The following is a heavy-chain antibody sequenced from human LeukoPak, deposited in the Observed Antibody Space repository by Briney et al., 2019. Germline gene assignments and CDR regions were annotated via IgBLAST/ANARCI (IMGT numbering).Heavy chain of an antibody. D-gene: IGHD3-10*01. J-gene: IGHJ4*02. CDR1: GFTFSSYS. CDR2: ISSSSSYI. Sequence: PGGSLRLSCAASGFTFSSYSMNWVRQAPGKGLEWVSSISSSSSYIYYADSVKGRFTISRDNAKNSLYLQMNSLRAEDTAVYYCARDASGSGIFDYWGQGTLVTVSS. V-gene: IGHV3-21*01. CDR3: ARDASGSGIFDY.